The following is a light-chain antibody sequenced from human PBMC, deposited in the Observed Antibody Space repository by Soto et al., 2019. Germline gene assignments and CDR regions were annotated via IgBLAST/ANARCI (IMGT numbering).Light chain of an antibody. CDR1: RSDVGGYNF. CDR3: SSYTDRSTSVV. J-gene: IGLJ2*01. CDR2: EVT. Sequence: QSALTQPASVSGSPGQSITISCTGTRSDVGGYNFVSWFQQHPGKAPKLIIYEVTNRPSGISNRFSGSKSGNTASLTISGLQAEDEAHYYCSSYTDRSTSVVFGGGTKVTVL. V-gene: IGLV2-14*01.